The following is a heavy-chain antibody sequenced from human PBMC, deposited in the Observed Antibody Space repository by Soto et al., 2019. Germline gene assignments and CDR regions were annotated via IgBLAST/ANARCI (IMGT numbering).Heavy chain of an antibody. CDR3: ARETHSLWFGEHNRFDP. V-gene: IGHV4-59*01. CDR1: GGSISSYY. J-gene: IGHJ5*02. Sequence: PSETLSLTCTVSGGSISSYYWGWIRQPPVNRLEWIGYIYYSGSTNYNPSLKSRVTISVDTSKNQFSLKLSSVTAAGTAVYYCARETHSLWFGEHNRFDPWGQGTLVTV. CDR2: IYYSGST. D-gene: IGHD3-10*01.